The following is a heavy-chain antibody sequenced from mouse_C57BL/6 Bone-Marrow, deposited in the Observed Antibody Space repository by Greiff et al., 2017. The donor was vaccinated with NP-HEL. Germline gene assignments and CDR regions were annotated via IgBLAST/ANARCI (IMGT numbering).Heavy chain of an antibody. J-gene: IGHJ2*01. CDR2: IRNKANNHST. Sequence: GGSLKLSCAASGFTFSVAWMVWVRLSPVKGLEWVAEIRNKANNHSTYYAESVKGRFTISRDDSKSSVYLQMNSLRAEDTGIYYCTGGYYVVDYWGQGTTLTVSS. V-gene: IGHV6-6*01. CDR1: GFTFSVAW. CDR3: TGGYYVVDY. D-gene: IGHD2-3*01.